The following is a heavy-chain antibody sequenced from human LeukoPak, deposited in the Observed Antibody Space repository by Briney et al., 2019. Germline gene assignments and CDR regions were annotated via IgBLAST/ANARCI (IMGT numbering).Heavy chain of an antibody. D-gene: IGHD3-22*01. CDR3: ARDKGNFYDTSAYVY. V-gene: IGHV3-53*01. CDR1: GFTVSSNY. Sequence: GGSLRLSCAASGFTVSSNYMSWVRQAPGKGLEWVSVIYSGGDTYYAGSVKGRFTISRDNSKNTLYLQMNSLRAEDTAVYYCARDKGNFYDTSAYVYWGQGTLVTVSS. J-gene: IGHJ4*02. CDR2: IYSGGDT.